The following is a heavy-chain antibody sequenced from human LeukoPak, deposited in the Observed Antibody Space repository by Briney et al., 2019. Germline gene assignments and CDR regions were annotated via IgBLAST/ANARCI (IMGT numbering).Heavy chain of an antibody. Sequence: GASVKVSCKASGYTFSGYYMHWVRQAPGQGLEWMGWINPNSGGTNYAQKFQGRVTMTRDTSISTAYMELSRLRSDDTAVYYCARGCAIVVVPAAPLDWGQGTLVTVSS. D-gene: IGHD2-2*01. CDR1: GYTFSGYY. CDR2: INPNSGGT. J-gene: IGHJ4*02. CDR3: ARGCAIVVVPAAPLD. V-gene: IGHV1-2*02.